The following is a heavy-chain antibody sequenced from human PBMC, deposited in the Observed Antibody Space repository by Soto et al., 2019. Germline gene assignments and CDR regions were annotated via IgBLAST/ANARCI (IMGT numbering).Heavy chain of an antibody. Sequence: SVKVSCKASGGTFSSYAISWVRQAPGQGLEWMGGIIPIFGTANYAQKFQGRVTITADESTSTAYMELSSLRSEDTAVYYCARFHIVVVPAAPGRGYYYYYGMDVWGQGATVTVSS. CDR3: ARFHIVVVPAAPGRGYYYYYGMDV. CDR1: GGTFSSYA. V-gene: IGHV1-69*13. CDR2: IIPIFGTA. J-gene: IGHJ6*02. D-gene: IGHD2-2*01.